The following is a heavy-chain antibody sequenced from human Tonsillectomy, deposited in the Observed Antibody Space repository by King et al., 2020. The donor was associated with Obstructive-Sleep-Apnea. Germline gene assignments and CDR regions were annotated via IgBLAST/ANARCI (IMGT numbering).Heavy chain of an antibody. D-gene: IGHD6-19*01. V-gene: IGHV3-23*04. Sequence: VQLVESGGGLVQPGGSLRLSCAASGFTFSSYAMSWVRQPPGKGLAWVSAISGSGGSSYYADSVKDRFTISSDNSKNTLHLQINSLRAEDTAVYYCAKFEQWDYYYYGMDVWGQGTTVTVSS. CDR2: ISGSGGSS. J-gene: IGHJ6*02. CDR1: GFTFSSYA. CDR3: AKFEQWDYYYYGMDV.